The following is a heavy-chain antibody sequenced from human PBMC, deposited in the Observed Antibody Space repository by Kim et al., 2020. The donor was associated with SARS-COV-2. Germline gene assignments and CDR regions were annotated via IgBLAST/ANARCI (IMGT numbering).Heavy chain of an antibody. CDR1: GLIFSDYA. Sequence: GGSLRLSCEASGLIFSDYAMHWVRQAPGKGLAWVAIISYDGTQKHYTDSVMGRFAISRDRTNNTLYLQMSSLRGDDTAVYYCATDGDGSGRYLKVWGQGT. V-gene: IGHV3-30*09. CDR3: ATDGDGSGRYLKV. J-gene: IGHJ4*02. CDR2: ISYDGTQK. D-gene: IGHD3-10*01.